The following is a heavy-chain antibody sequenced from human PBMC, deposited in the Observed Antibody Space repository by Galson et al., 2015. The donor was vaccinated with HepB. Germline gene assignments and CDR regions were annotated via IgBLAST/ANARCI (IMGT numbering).Heavy chain of an antibody. J-gene: IGHJ5*02. CDR1: GGSISSYY. V-gene: IGHV4-59*01. CDR3: ARAVSPLYYDFWSGYLGARGFDP. CDR2: IYYSGST. D-gene: IGHD3-3*01. Sequence: CTVSGGSISSYYWSWIRQPPGKGLEWIGYIYYSGSTNYNPSLKSRVTISVDTSKNQFSLKLSSVTAADTAVYYCARAVSPLYYDFWSGYLGARGFDPWGQGTLVTVSS.